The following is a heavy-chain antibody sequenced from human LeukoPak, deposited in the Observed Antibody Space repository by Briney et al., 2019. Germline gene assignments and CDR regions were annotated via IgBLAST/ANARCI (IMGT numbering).Heavy chain of an antibody. D-gene: IGHD3-10*01. CDR3: ATARFVAVHAFDI. CDR2: FDPEDGET. Sequence: ASGKVSCKVSGYTLTELSMHWVRQAPGKGLEWMGGFDPEDGETIYAQKFQGRVTMTEDTSTDTAYMGLSSLRSEDTAVYYCATARFVAVHAFDIWGQGTMVTVSS. CDR1: GYTLTELS. V-gene: IGHV1-24*01. J-gene: IGHJ3*02.